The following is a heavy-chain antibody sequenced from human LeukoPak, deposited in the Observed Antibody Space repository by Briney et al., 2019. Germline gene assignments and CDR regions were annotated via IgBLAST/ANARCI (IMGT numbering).Heavy chain of an antibody. CDR1: GGTFSSYA. CDR3: ARGGDYGRPPYNWFDP. V-gene: IGHV1-69*04. CDR2: IIPIFGIA. D-gene: IGHD4-17*01. Sequence: AASVKVSCKASGGTFSSYAISWVRQAPGQGLEWMGRIIPIFGIANYAQKFQGRVTITADKSTSTAYMELSSLRSEDTAAYYCARGGDYGRPPYNWFDPWGRGTLVTVSS. J-gene: IGHJ5*02.